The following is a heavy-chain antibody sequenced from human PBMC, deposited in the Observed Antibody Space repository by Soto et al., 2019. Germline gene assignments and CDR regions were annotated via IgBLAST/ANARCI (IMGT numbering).Heavy chain of an antibody. J-gene: IGHJ4*02. V-gene: IGHV1-69*06. CDR1: GGTFSSYA. CDR3: AREGGVGATTGWD. D-gene: IGHD1-26*01. CDR2: IIPIFGTA. Sequence: QVQLVQSGAEVKKPGSSVKVSCKASGGTFSSYAISWVRQAPGQGLEWMGGIIPIFGTANYAQKFQGRVTITADISTSNADMERGSLRSGDRAVYYCAREGGVGATTGWDWGQGTLVTVSS.